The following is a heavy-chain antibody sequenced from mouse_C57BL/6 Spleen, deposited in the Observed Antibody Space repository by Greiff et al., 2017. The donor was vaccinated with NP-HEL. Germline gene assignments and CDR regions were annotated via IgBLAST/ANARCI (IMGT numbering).Heavy chain of an antibody. CDR3: ARTLNYYGSSCFDY. J-gene: IGHJ2*01. D-gene: IGHD1-1*01. CDR2: ISGGGGST. Sequence: EVKLVESGGGLVKPGGSLKLSCAASGFTFSSYTMSWVRQTPEKRLEWVATISGGGGSTYYLDSVKGRFTISRDNAKNTLYLQMSSLRSEDTALYYCARTLNYYGSSCFDYWGQGTTLTVSS. V-gene: IGHV5-9*01. CDR1: GFTFSSYT.